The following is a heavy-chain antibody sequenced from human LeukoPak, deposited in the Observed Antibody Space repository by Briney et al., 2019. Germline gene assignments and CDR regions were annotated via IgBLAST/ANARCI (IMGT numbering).Heavy chain of an antibody. V-gene: IGHV6-1*01. Sequence: SQTLSLTCAISGDSVSSNSASWNWIRQSPSRGLEWLGRTYYRPKWYNDYAVSVKGRITINPDTTKNQFSLQLNSVTPEDTAVYYCTRGSFFDYWGQGTRVTVSS. J-gene: IGHJ4*02. CDR1: GDSVSSNSAS. CDR2: TYYRPKWYN. D-gene: IGHD6-6*01. CDR3: TRGSFFDY.